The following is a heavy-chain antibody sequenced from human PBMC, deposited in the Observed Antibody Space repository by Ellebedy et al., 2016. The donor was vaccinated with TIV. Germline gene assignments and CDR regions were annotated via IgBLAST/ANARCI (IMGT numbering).Heavy chain of an antibody. V-gene: IGHV3-9*01. CDR3: ALLSGRAVTTYGY. D-gene: IGHD4-11*01. CDR2: ISWNSGDI. J-gene: IGHJ4*02. CDR1: GFAFDAYA. Sequence: SLKISCAASGFAFDAYAMHWVRQAPGKGLEWVSGISWNSGDIAYADSVKGRFTIFRDNAKNSLYLRMNSLRPEDTAFYYCALLSGRAVTTYGYWGQGTLVTVSP.